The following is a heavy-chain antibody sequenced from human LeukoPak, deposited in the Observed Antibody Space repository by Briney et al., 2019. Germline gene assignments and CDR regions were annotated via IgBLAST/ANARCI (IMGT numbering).Heavy chain of an antibody. J-gene: IGHJ5*02. CDR3: ARAEVCSSTSCSYEGVNWFDP. D-gene: IGHD2-2*01. CDR1: GGSISSGGYY. Sequence: PSETLSLTCTVSGGSISSGGYYWSWIRQPAGKGLEWIGRIYTSGSTNYNPSLKSRVTMSVDTSKNQFSLKLSSVTAADTAVYYCARAEVCSSTSCSYEGVNWFDPWGQGTLVTVSS. V-gene: IGHV4-61*02. CDR2: IYTSGST.